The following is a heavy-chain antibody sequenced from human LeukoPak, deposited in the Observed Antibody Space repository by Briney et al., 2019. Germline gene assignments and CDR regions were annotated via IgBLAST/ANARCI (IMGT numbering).Heavy chain of an antibody. J-gene: IGHJ4*02. Sequence: SETLSPTCTVSGGSINSYYWSWIRQPPGKGLKWIGYIYYSGSTNYNPPLKSRVTISVDTSRNQFSLRLSSVTAADTAVYYCARADYGGNRFDDWGRGTLVTVSS. CDR3: ARADYGGNRFDD. D-gene: IGHD4-23*01. CDR1: GGSINSYY. V-gene: IGHV4-59*01. CDR2: IYYSGST.